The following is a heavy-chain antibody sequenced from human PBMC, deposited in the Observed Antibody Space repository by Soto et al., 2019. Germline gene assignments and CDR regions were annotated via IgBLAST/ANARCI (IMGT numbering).Heavy chain of an antibody. CDR2: IWYDGSNK. J-gene: IGHJ3*02. Sequence: QVQLVESGGGVVQPGRSLRLSCAASGFTFSSYGMHWVRQAPGKGLEWVAVIWYDGSNKYYADSVKGRFTISRDNSKNTLNLQMNRLRAKDTAVSYGARDRSSGWYSDAFDIWGQGTMVTVSS. D-gene: IGHD6-19*01. CDR1: GFTFSSYG. CDR3: ARDRSSGWYSDAFDI. V-gene: IGHV3-33*01.